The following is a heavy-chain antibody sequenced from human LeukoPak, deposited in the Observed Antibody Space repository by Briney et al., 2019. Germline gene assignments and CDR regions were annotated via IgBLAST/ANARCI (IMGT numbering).Heavy chain of an antibody. Sequence: GGSLRLSCAASGFTFSSYAMSWVRQATGKGLEWVSAIGTAGDTYYPGSVKGRFTISRENAKNSLYLQMNSLRAGDTAVYYCARGSMIGGFDPWGQGTLVTVSS. CDR1: GFTFSSYA. D-gene: IGHD3-22*01. CDR3: ARGSMIGGFDP. J-gene: IGHJ5*02. CDR2: IGTAGDT. V-gene: IGHV3-13*01.